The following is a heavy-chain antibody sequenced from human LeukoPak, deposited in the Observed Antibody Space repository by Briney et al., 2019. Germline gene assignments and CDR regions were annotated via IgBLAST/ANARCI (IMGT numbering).Heavy chain of an antibody. V-gene: IGHV3-7*01. Sequence: SGGSLRLSCAASGFTFSSYWMSWVRQAPGKGLESVANIKQDGSEKYHVDSAKGRFTISRDNAKNSLYLQMNSLRAEDTAVYYCARDDCSSISCYHNWFDPWGQGTLVTVSS. CDR1: GFTFSSYW. CDR3: ARDDCSSISCYHNWFDP. D-gene: IGHD2-2*01. J-gene: IGHJ5*02. CDR2: IKQDGSEK.